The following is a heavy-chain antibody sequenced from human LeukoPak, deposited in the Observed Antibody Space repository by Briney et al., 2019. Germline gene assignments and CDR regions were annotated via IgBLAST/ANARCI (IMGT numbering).Heavy chain of an antibody. CDR3: ASLTWELLHAANY. D-gene: IGHD1-26*01. J-gene: IGHJ4*02. CDR2: IYYSGST. V-gene: IGHV4-39*01. CDR1: GGSISSSSYY. Sequence: SETLSLTCTVSGGSISSSSYYWGWIRQPPGKGLEWIGSIYYSGSTYYNPSLKSRVTISVDTSKNQFSLKLSSVTAADTAVYYCASLTWELLHAANYWGQGTLVTVSS.